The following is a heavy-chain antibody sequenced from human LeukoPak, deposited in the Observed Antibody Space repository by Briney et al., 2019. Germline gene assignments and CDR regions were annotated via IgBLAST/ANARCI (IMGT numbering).Heavy chain of an antibody. Sequence: GGSLRLSCAASGFTFSSYAMHWVRQAPGKGLEWVSTISGSITSTYYAGSVKGRFTISRDNSKNTLFLQMNSLRAEDTAVYYCAKGFESSYYSTLDYWGQGTLVTVSS. CDR3: AKGFESSYYSTLDY. V-gene: IGHV3-23*01. D-gene: IGHD2-15*01. J-gene: IGHJ4*02. CDR2: ISGSITST. CDR1: GFTFSSYA.